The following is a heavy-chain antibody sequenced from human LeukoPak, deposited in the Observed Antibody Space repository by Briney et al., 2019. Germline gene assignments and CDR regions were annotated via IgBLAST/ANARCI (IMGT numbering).Heavy chain of an antibody. D-gene: IGHD6-19*01. CDR1: GFTLSSYW. J-gene: IGHJ4*02. Sequence: PGGSLRLSRAASGFTLSSYWMHWVRQAPGEGLLWVSRINSDGSRTTYADSVKGRFTISRDNAKNTLYLQMNSLRAEDTAVYYCARHSSGWAFDYWGQGTLVTVSS. CDR3: ARHSSGWAFDY. V-gene: IGHV3-74*01. CDR2: INSDGSRT.